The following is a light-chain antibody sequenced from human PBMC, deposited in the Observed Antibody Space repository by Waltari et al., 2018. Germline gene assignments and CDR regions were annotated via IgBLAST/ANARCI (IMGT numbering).Light chain of an antibody. V-gene: IGKV3-15*01. J-gene: IGKJ2*02. CDR3: HQYDYWPPCT. CDR1: QGVSTN. CDR2: GAS. Sequence: EIVMTQSPATLSVSPGERATLSCRASQGVSTNLAWYQQKPGQAPRLLIYGASTRATGIPARFSGSGSGTEFTLTISSVQSEDFAVYYCHQYDYWPPCTFGQGTKLEIK.